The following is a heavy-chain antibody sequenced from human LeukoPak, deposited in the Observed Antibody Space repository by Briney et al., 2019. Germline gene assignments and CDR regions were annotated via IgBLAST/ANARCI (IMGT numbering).Heavy chain of an antibody. Sequence: GGSLRLSCAAYGFTFDDYGMHWVRQPPGKGLEWVSLFSGDGGSTYYADSVKGRFTISRDNRKNSLYLEMNSLTTEDSAIYYCAKDFSGYIDYWGQGTLVTVSS. D-gene: IGHD3-22*01. J-gene: IGHJ4*02. V-gene: IGHV3-43*02. CDR2: FSGDGGST. CDR1: GFTFDDYG. CDR3: AKDFSGYIDY.